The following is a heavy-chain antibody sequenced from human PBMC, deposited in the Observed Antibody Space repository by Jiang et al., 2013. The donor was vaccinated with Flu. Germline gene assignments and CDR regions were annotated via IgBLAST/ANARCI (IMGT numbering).Heavy chain of an antibody. CDR3: ARGGAGTMIVVVRHFDY. CDR2: IYPGDSDT. Sequence: SFTSYWIGWVRQMPGKGLEWMGIIYPGDSDTRYSPSFQGQVTISADKSISTAYLQWSSLKASDTAMYYCARGGAGTMIVVVRHFDYWGQGTLVTVSS. J-gene: IGHJ4*02. V-gene: IGHV5-51*01. D-gene: IGHD3-22*01. CDR1: SFTSYW.